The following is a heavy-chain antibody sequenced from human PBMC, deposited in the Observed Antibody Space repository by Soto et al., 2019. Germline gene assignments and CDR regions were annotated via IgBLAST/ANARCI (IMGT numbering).Heavy chain of an antibody. CDR3: ARVRLAVAARHYYYGMDV. V-gene: IGHV1-69*13. J-gene: IGHJ6*02. D-gene: IGHD2-15*01. CDR1: GGTFTSFA. CDR2: VIPLFGTS. Sequence: ASVKVSCKAPGGTFTSFAINWVRQAPGQGLEWMGGVIPLFGTSNYAQRFQGRVTITADESTSTVYMELSSLRSEDTAIYYCARVRLAVAARHYYYGMDVWGPGTTVTVSS.